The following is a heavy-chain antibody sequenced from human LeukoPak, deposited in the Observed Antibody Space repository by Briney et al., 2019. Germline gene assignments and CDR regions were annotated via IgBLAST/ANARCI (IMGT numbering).Heavy chain of an antibody. V-gene: IGHV3-23*01. J-gene: IGHJ4*02. D-gene: IGHD3-9*01. CDR2: ISGSGDST. CDR1: GFAFRSYG. Sequence: GGSLRLSCAVSGFAFRSYGMSWVRQAPGKGLEWVSAISGSGDSTYYADSVKGRFTISRDNSKNTLYLQVNSLRAEDTAIYYCAKNRGVLRNFDCYDYWGQGTLVTVSP. CDR3: AKNRGVLRNFDCYDY.